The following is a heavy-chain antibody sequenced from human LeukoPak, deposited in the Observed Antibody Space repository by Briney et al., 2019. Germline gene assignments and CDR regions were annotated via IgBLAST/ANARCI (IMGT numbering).Heavy chain of an antibody. D-gene: IGHD5-12*01. J-gene: IGHJ4*02. CDR2: ISSSSNAI. CDR3: ARAMRSGYDY. Sequence: QTGGSLRLSCAASGFTFSNYGMNWVRQAPGKGLEWVSFISSSSNAIYYSDSEKARFPISRDNHKNSLSLEMNSLRDEDTAVYYCARAMRSGYDYWGEGTLVRVPS. V-gene: IGHV3-48*02. CDR1: GFTFSNYG.